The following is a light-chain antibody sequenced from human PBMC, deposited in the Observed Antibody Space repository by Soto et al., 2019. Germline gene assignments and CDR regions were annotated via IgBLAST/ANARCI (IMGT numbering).Light chain of an antibody. J-gene: IGKJ1*01. CDR3: QQYTNTNNPWM. V-gene: IGKV1-5*01. CDR2: DAS. Sequence: DIQVTQSPLTLSASVGDRVTITCRASQTISTWMAWYQQKPGKAPKLLVYDASTLQSGVASRFSGSGSGTECTLIISGLQPDDSATYYCQQYTNTNNPWMFGQGTKVDIK. CDR1: QTISTW.